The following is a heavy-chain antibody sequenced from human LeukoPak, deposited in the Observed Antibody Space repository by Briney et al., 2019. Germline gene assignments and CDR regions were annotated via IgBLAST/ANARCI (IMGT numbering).Heavy chain of an antibody. Sequence: ASVKVSCKASGYTFTGYYMHWVRQAPGQGLEWMGWINPNSGGTNYAQKFQGRVTMTRDTSISTAYMELSRLRSDDTAVYYCARGGYSSSWSRGNWFDPWGQGTLVTVSS. CDR1: GYTFTGYY. J-gene: IGHJ5*02. V-gene: IGHV1-2*02. CDR2: INPNSGGT. CDR3: ARGGYSSSWSRGNWFDP. D-gene: IGHD6-13*01.